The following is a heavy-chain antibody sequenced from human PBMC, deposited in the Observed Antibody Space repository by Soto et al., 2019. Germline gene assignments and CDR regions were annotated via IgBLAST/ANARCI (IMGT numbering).Heavy chain of an antibody. CDR3: AKDKGVFNWATSYFDY. D-gene: IGHD3-16*01. CDR2: TSYDGNNE. Sequence: GGSLRLSSAASGFTLGNYAMHSVRQAPGKGLEWVALTSYDGNNEYYTDSVNGRFTISRDNSNNTLFLQMNSPSPEDTAVYYCAKDKGVFNWATSYFDYWGQGARVTVSS. CDR1: GFTLGNYA. J-gene: IGHJ4*02. V-gene: IGHV3-30*18.